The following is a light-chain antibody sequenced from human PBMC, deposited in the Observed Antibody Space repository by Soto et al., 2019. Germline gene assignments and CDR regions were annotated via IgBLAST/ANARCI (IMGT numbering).Light chain of an antibody. V-gene: IGKV1-5*01. CDR2: DAS. CDR1: QGISTW. CDR3: QQYSSYSRT. J-gene: IGKJ1*01. Sequence: DIQMTRSPYTLSASVGDRVTITCRASQGISTWLAWYQQKPGTAPKLLIYDASSLESGVPSRFSGSGSGTEFTLTISSLQPDDYATYYCQQYSSYSRTFGQGTKVDIK.